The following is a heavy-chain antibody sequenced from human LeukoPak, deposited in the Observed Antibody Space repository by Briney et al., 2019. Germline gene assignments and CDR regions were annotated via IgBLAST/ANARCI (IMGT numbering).Heavy chain of an antibody. Sequence: GGSLRLSCAASGFIFEDYAIHWVRQAPGKGLEWVSSISSSSSYIYYADSVKGRFTISRDNAKNSLYLQMNSLRAEDTAVYYCARLSGWSTPFDYWGQGTLVTVAS. V-gene: IGHV3-21*01. CDR1: GFIFEDYA. D-gene: IGHD6-19*01. J-gene: IGHJ4*02. CDR3: ARLSGWSTPFDY. CDR2: ISSSSSYI.